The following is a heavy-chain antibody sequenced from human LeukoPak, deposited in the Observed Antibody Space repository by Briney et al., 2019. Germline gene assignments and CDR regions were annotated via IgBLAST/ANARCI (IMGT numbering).Heavy chain of an antibody. CDR1: GGSISSDAYF. Sequence: SETLSLTCTVSGGSISSDAYFWAWIRQPPEKGLEWVASIGYRGDIYYNPSLKSRFTISVDTSKNQFSLKLSSVTAADTAVYYCARGANGGDFDYWGQGTLVTVSS. J-gene: IGHJ4*02. CDR3: ARGANGGDFDY. D-gene: IGHD1-26*01. V-gene: IGHV4-39*07. CDR2: IGYRGDI.